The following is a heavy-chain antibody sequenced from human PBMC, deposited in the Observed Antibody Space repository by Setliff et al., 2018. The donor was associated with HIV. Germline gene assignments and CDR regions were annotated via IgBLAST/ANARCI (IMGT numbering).Heavy chain of an antibody. D-gene: IGHD2-15*01. CDR2: IYPGDSDT. CDR3: ARLGSANWYFDL. V-gene: IGHV5-51*01. Sequence: PGESLKISCKASGYGFTSYWIGWVRQMPGKGLEWMGIIYPGDSDTRYSPSFQGQVTFSTGESITTASLQWSSLKAPDTAMYYCARLGSANWYFDLWGRGTLVTVSS. J-gene: IGHJ2*01. CDR1: GYGFTSYW.